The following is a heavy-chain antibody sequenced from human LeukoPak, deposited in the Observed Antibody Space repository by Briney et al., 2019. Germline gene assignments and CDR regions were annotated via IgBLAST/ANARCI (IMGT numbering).Heavy chain of an antibody. CDR2: ISYDGSNK. V-gene: IGHV3-30*03. J-gene: IGHJ6*03. Sequence: GGSLRLSCAASGFTFSSYGMHWVRQAPGKGLEWVAVISYDGSNKYYADSVKGRFTISRDNSKNTLYLQMNSLRAEDTAVYYCARGAAVLYYYYMDVWGKGTTVTVSS. D-gene: IGHD2-15*01. CDR3: ARGAAVLYYYYMDV. CDR1: GFTFSSYG.